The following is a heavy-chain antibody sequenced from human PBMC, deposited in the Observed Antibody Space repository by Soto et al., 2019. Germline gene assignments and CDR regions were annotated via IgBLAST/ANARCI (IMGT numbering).Heavy chain of an antibody. V-gene: IGHV1-3*01. CDR2: INAGNGNT. CDR1: GYTFTNYA. CDR3: ARAGYCSSTSCSEAFDI. D-gene: IGHD2-2*01. Sequence: QVQFVQSGAELKKPGASVKVSCKASGYTFTNYAMHGVRQAPGQRLEWMGWINAGNGNTKYSQKFQGRVTITRDTSARTAYVELTSLRSDDTAVYYCARAGYCSSTSCSEAFDIWGQGTLVTVSS. J-gene: IGHJ3*02.